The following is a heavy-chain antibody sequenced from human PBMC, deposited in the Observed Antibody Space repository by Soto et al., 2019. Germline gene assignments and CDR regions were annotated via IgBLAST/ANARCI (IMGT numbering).Heavy chain of an antibody. CDR3: ARDRLEPSLYNWFDP. CDR1: GVTFNIYI. Sequence: WGSLKLSSAASGVTFNIYIMDGVCQAPGKGLEWVSYISSSSSTIYYADSVKGRFTISRDNAKNSLYPQMNSLRAEDTAVYYCARDRLEPSLYNWFDPWGQGTLVTVS. D-gene: IGHD3-10*01. J-gene: IGHJ5*02. V-gene: IGHV3-48*01. CDR2: ISSSSSTI.